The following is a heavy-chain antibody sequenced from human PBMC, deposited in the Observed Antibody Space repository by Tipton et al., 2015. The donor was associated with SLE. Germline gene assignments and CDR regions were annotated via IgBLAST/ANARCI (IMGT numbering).Heavy chain of an antibody. V-gene: IGHV4-59*08. D-gene: IGHD3-3*01. CDR1: GGSFSGYY. J-gene: IGHJ4*02. CDR3: ARHSGGTEWYVY. Sequence: TLSLTCAVYGGSFSGYYCSWIRQSPGKGLEWIGYIHNSANTKYNPSLGSRVAISVDTSKNQFSLKLNSVTAADTAVYYCARHSGGTEWYVYWGQGIRVTVSS. CDR2: IHNSANT.